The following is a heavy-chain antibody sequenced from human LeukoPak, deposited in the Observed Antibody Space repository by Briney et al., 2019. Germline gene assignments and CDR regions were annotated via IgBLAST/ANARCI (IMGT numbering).Heavy chain of an antibody. D-gene: IGHD4-17*01. CDR1: GGSISSGDYY. J-gene: IGHJ5*02. CDR3: ARATDYGDYVSEGPRRFDP. Sequence: SQTLSLTCTVSGGSISSGDYYWSWIRQPPGKGLEWIGYFYYSGSTYYNPSLKSRVTISVDTSKNQFSLKLSSVTAADTAVYYCARATDYGDYVSEGPRRFDPWGQGTLVTVSS. V-gene: IGHV4-30-4*08. CDR2: FYYSGST.